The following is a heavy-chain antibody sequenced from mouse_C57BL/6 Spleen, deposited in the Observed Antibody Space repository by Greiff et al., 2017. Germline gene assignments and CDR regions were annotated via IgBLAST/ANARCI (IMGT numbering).Heavy chain of an antibody. Sequence: VQLQQSGAELARPGASVKLSCKASGYTFTSYGISWVKQRTGQGLEWIGEIYPRSGNTYYNEKFKGKATLTADKSSSTAYMELRSLTSEDSAVYFCGITTVVGDYYAMDYWGQGTSVTVSS. CDR3: GITTVVGDYYAMDY. CDR2: IYPRSGNT. V-gene: IGHV1-81*01. J-gene: IGHJ4*01. D-gene: IGHD1-1*01. CDR1: GYTFTSYG.